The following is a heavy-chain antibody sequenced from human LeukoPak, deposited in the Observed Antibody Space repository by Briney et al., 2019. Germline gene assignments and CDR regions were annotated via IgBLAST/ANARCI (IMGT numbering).Heavy chain of an antibody. Sequence: KASQTLSLTCAISGDSVSSHDAAWNWIRQSPSRGLEWLGRTYYRSRWLNDYAVSVKSRITINPDTSKNQFSLQLNSVTPEDTAVYYCARDLYSSGWYDGRFDYWGQGTLVTVSS. J-gene: IGHJ4*02. CDR1: GDSVSSHDAA. CDR3: ARDLYSSGWYDGRFDY. CDR2: TYYRSRWLN. D-gene: IGHD6-19*01. V-gene: IGHV6-1*01.